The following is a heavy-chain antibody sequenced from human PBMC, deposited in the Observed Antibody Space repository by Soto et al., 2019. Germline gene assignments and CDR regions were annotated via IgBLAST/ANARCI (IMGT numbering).Heavy chain of an antibody. CDR2: VYSSGTT. CDR1: GGSINSYW. V-gene: IGHV4-4*07. CDR3: ARDIGSYAYGEGY. Sequence: SETLSLTCSVSGGSINSYWWSWIRQPAGKGLEWIGRVYSSGTTDYNPSLNSRATLSVETSKNQFSLKLSSVTAADTAAYYCARDIGSYAYGEGYWGQGIQVTVSS. D-gene: IGHD3-10*01. J-gene: IGHJ4*02.